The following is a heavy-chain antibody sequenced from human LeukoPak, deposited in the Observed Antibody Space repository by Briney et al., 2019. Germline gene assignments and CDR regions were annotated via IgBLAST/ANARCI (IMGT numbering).Heavy chain of an antibody. J-gene: IGHJ4*02. Sequence: ASVKVSCKASGYTFTSYGISWVRQAPGQGLEWMGWISAYNGNTNYAQKLQGRVTMTTDTSTSTAYMELRSLRSDDTAVYYCAREPYCSGGSCYPDYWGQGTLVTVSS. V-gene: IGHV1-18*01. CDR3: AREPYCSGGSCYPDY. D-gene: IGHD2-15*01. CDR2: ISAYNGNT. CDR1: GYTFTSYG.